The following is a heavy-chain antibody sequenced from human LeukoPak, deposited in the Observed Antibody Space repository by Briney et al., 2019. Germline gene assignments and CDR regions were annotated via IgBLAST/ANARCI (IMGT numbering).Heavy chain of an antibody. J-gene: IGHJ5*01. V-gene: IGHV4-31*03. D-gene: IGHD1-26*01. CDR3: ARVVGSTSWFDS. Sequence: PSETLSLTSSVSGDLIIGAPYYWSWVRQHPGKGLEWIAYTYYSGNTYYNPSLKSRTTLSVDTSKNQFSLNLTSVTAADTAVYFCARVVGSTSWFDSWGQGTLVTVSS. CDR2: TYYSGNT. CDR1: GDLIIGAPYY.